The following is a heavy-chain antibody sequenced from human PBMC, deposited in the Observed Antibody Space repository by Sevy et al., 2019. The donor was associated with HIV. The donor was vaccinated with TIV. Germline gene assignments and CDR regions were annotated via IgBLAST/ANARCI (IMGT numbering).Heavy chain of an antibody. CDR1: GFTFSSYA. J-gene: IGHJ4*02. CDR2: ISSRGGST. V-gene: IGHV3-23*01. Sequence: GGSLRLSCAASGFTFSSYAMSWVRQAPGKGLEWVSTISSRGGSTYYADSVKGRFTISRDNSKNTLSLLMNSLRVEDTALYYCAKAGVAVAGTFDLFYFDYWGQGTLVTVSS. D-gene: IGHD6-19*01. CDR3: AKAGVAVAGTFDLFYFDY.